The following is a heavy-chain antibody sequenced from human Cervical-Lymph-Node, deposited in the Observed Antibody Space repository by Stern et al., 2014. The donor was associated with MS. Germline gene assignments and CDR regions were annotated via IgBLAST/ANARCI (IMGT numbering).Heavy chain of an antibody. CDR1: GGSISNYS. D-gene: IGHD4-23*01. V-gene: IGHV4-59*01. CDR2: IYYSGST. Sequence: QVQLQESGPGLVKPSETLSLTCTVSGGSISNYSWSWIRQPPGKGLEWIGYIYYSGSTTYNPSLHSRDTISVDTPTNQISQTLSPVTAADTAVYYCAGGYGGNPIDYWGQGTLVTVSS. J-gene: IGHJ4*02. CDR3: AGGYGGNPIDY.